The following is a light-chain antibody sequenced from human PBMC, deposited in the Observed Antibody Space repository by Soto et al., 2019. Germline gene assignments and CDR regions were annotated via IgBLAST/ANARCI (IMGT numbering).Light chain of an antibody. J-gene: IGKJ4*01. V-gene: IGKV1-39*01. CDR3: QQSYSPHLT. CDR1: QSISSY. CDR2: AAS. Sequence: DIQMTQSPSSLSASVGDRVTITCRASQSISSYLNWYQQKPGKAPNILIYAASSLQSGVPSRFSGSGSGTDFTLTISSLQPEDFATYYCQQSYSPHLTFGGGTRVEIK.